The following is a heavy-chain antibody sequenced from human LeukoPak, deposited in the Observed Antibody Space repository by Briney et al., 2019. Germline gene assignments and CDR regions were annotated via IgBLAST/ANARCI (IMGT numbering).Heavy chain of an antibody. CDR1: GFIVSSNY. D-gene: IGHD1-26*01. J-gene: IGHJ3*02. CDR2: IYSDGKT. Sequence: PGGSLRLSCAASGFIVSSNYMTWVRQAPGKGLEWVSVIYSDGKTYYADSVKGRFTISRDNSKNTLYLQMNSLRAEDTAVYYCAREWELQDGFDIWGQGTIVTVSS. V-gene: IGHV3-53*01. CDR3: AREWELQDGFDI.